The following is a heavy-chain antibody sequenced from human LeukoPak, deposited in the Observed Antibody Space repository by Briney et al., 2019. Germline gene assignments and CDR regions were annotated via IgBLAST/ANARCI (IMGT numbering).Heavy chain of an antibody. D-gene: IGHD3-22*01. CDR3: AKDQGPYYYDSSGYYQGAFDI. CDR1: GFTFSSYA. V-gene: IGHV3-23*01. Sequence: GGSLRLSCAASGFTFSSYAISWVRQAPGKGLEWVSAISGSGGSTYYADSVKGRFTISRDNSKNTLYLQMNSLRAEDTAVYYCAKDQGPYYYDSSGYYQGAFDIWGQGTMVTVSS. J-gene: IGHJ3*02. CDR2: ISGSGGST.